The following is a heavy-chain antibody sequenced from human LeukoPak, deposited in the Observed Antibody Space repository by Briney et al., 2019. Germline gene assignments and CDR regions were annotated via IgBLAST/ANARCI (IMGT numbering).Heavy chain of an antibody. CDR1: GYTFTNYN. J-gene: IGHJ4*02. V-gene: IGHV1-18*01. CDR2: ISAYNGNT. CDR3: ARDGYFDY. Sequence: ASVKVSCKASGYTFTNYNVAWVRQAPGQGLEWVGWISAYNGNTKYAQKFQGRVTMTTDTSTTTAYMELRSLRFDDTAIYYCARDGYFDYWGQGTPVTVSS.